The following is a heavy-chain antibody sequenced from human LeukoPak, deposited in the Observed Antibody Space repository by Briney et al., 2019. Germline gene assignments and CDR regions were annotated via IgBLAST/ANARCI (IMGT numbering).Heavy chain of an antibody. Sequence: TGGSLRLSCAASGFTFSTYGMSWVRQARGKGLEWVSGISGSGGSTYYADSVKGRFTISRDNSKNTLSLQINSLRAEDTAVYYCAKGAFSLLRGLTRRDYSYMDVWGKGTTVTVPS. CDR3: AKGAFSLLRGLTRRDYSYMDV. J-gene: IGHJ6*03. D-gene: IGHD3-10*01. CDR1: GFTFSTYG. CDR2: ISGSGGST. V-gene: IGHV3-23*01.